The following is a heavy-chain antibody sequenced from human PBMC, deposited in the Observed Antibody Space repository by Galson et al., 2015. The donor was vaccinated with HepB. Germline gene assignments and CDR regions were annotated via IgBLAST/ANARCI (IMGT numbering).Heavy chain of an antibody. CDR1: GYTFTSYA. CDR2: INAGNGNT. J-gene: IGHJ4*02. D-gene: IGHD3-10*01. Sequence: SVKVSCKASGYTFTSYAMHWVRQAPGQRLEWMGWINAGNGNTKYSQKFQGRVTITRDTSASTVYMELSSLRSEDTAVYYCARAGITMVRGVSPHFDYWGQGTLVTVSS. V-gene: IGHV1-3*01. CDR3: ARAGITMVRGVSPHFDY.